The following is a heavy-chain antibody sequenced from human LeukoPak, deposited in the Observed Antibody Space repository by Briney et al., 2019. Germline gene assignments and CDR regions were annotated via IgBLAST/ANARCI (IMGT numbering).Heavy chain of an antibody. D-gene: IGHD4-17*01. Sequence: GGSLRLSCAASGFTFNRYWMHWVRQAPGKGLVWVSRVSSDGSNTNYADSVKGRFTISRDNAENTLYLQMDSLTAEDTAVYYCVSRNYGSSPFDYWGQGTLVTVSS. V-gene: IGHV3-74*01. CDR2: VSSDGSNT. J-gene: IGHJ4*02. CDR1: GFTFNRYW. CDR3: VSRNYGSSPFDY.